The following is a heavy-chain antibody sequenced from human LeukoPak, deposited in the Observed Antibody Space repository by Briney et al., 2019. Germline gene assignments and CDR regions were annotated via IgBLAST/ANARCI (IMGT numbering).Heavy chain of an antibody. J-gene: IGHJ6*03. CDR3: ARDIKIAVAGHSLRYYYYMDV. CDR2: IYYSGST. Sequence: SETLSLTCTVSGGSISSYYWSWIRQPPGKGLEWIGYIYYSGSTNYNPSLNSRVTISVDTSKNQFSLKLSSVTAADTAVYYCARDIKIAVAGHSLRYYYYMDVWGKGTTVTVSS. D-gene: IGHD6-19*01. CDR1: GGSISSYY. V-gene: IGHV4-59*01.